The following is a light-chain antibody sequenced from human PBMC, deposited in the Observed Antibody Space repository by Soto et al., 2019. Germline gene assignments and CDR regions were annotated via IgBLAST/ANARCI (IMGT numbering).Light chain of an antibody. CDR1: HNDIGTYDY. V-gene: IGLV2-14*03. Sequence: QSVLTQPTSVSGSPGQSITISCTGNHNDIGTYDYVSWYQQHPGRAPRLLIYGVTTRPSGISDRFSASKSGLTASLTISGLQPVDEADYYCSSFTSNRIYVFGPGTKLTVL. J-gene: IGLJ1*01. CDR3: SSFTSNRIYV. CDR2: GVT.